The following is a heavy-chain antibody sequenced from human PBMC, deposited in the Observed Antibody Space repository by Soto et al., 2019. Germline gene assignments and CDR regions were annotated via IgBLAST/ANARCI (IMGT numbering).Heavy chain of an antibody. CDR1: GYTFTSYA. V-gene: IGHV1-3*01. D-gene: IGHD3-10*01. CDR3: ARSIWLLVKY. Sequence: QVQLVQSGAEVKKPGASVKVSCKASGYTFTSYAMHWVRQAPGQRLEWMGWINAGNGNTNYSQKFQGRVTITRDTSPSTDYMWLSRLRSEETAVYYSARSIWLLVKYWGQGTLVTVSS. J-gene: IGHJ4*02. CDR2: INAGNGNT.